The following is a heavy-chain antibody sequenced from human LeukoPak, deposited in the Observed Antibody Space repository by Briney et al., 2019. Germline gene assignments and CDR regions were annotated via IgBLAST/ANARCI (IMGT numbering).Heavy chain of an antibody. Sequence: GGSLRLSCAASGFTFSSYWMSWVRQAPGKGLEWVGNIQPDGSEQYPVDSVKGRFTISRDNSRNSLFLQMSSLRVEDTAVYYCASQSFARFDPWGQGTLVTVSS. CDR2: IQPDGSEQ. CDR1: GFTFSSYW. J-gene: IGHJ5*02. D-gene: IGHD3-16*01. V-gene: IGHV3-7*01. CDR3: ASQSFARFDP.